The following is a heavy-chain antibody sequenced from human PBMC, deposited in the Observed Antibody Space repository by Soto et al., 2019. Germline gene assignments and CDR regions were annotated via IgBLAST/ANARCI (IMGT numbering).Heavy chain of an antibody. CDR3: ASHYRRRGWEWATEPLFDF. Sequence: PSETLSLTCTVSGGSISSSSYYWGWIRQPPGKGLEWIGSIYYSGSTYYNPSLKSRVTISVDTPKNQFSLRLSSVTAADTAVYYCASHYRRRGWEWATEPLFDFWGQGTLVTVSS. J-gene: IGHJ4*02. V-gene: IGHV4-39*07. D-gene: IGHD6-19*01. CDR1: GGSISSSSYY. CDR2: IYYSGST.